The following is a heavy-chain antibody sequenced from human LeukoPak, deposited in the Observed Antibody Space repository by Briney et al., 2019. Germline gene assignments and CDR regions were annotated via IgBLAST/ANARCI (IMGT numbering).Heavy chain of an antibody. J-gene: IGHJ4*02. CDR3: AIHEGPNDY. CDR2: ISYDGSNK. V-gene: IGHV3-30-3*01. CDR1: GFTFSSYA. Sequence: PGRSLRLSCAASGFTFSSYAMHWVRQAPGKGLEWVAVISYDGSNKYYADSVKGRFTISRDNSKNTLYLQMNSLRAEDTAVYYCAIHEGPNDYWGQGTLVTVSS.